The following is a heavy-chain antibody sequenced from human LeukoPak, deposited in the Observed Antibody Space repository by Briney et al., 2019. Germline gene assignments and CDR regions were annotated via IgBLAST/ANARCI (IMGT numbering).Heavy chain of an antibody. V-gene: IGHV3-74*01. CDR3: AELGITMIGGV. Sequence: GGSLRLSCAASGFTFSSYWMYWVRQAPGKGLVWVSLINSDGSSTTYADSVKGRFTISRDNAKNTLYLQMNSLRAEDTAVYYCAELGITMIGGVWGKGTTVTVSS. D-gene: IGHD3-10*02. CDR2: INSDGSST. CDR1: GFTFSSYW. J-gene: IGHJ6*04.